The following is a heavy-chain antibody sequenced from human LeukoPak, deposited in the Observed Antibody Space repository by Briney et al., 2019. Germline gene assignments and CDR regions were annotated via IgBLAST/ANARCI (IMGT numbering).Heavy chain of an antibody. D-gene: IGHD3-22*01. J-gene: IGHJ4*02. CDR3: AKSSYSYDSSGYGHFHY. Sequence: RSLRLSCAASGFTFDDDAMHWVRQAQGKGMEWVSGISWNSGSIGCADAVKGRFTISRENAKNSLYMQMNSLRADDTALYYCAKSSYSYDSSGYGHFHYWGQGTLVTVSS. V-gene: IGHV3-9*01. CDR1: GFTFDDDA. CDR2: ISWNSGSI.